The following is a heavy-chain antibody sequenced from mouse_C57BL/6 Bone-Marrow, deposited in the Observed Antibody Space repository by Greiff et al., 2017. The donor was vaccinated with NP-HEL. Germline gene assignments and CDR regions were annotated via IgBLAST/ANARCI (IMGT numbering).Heavy chain of an antibody. CDR3: AGGDLDY. CDR1: GYAFSSSW. CDR2: IYPGDGDT. Sequence: LVEPGASVKISCKASGYAFSSSWMNWVKQRPGKGLEWIGRIYPGDGDTNYNGKFKGKATLTADKSSSTAYMQLSSLTSEDSAVYFCAGGDLDYWGQGTTLTVSS. V-gene: IGHV1-82*01. J-gene: IGHJ2*01.